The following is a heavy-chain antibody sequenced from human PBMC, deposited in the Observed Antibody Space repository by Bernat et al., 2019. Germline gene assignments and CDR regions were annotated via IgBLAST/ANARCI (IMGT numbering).Heavy chain of an antibody. J-gene: IGHJ6*02. CDR1: GFTFSTYS. CDR2: ITSSSSTI. V-gene: IGHV3-48*02. CDR3: ANGGFDSRGRRYYYAMDV. Sequence: EVQLVESGGGLVQPGGSLRLSCAASGFTFSTYSMNWVRQAPGKGLEWVSYITSSSSTIYYADSVKGRFTISRDNAKSSLYLQMNSLRDEDTAVYYCANGGFDSRGRRYYYAMDVWGQGTTVTVSS. D-gene: IGHD3-22*01.